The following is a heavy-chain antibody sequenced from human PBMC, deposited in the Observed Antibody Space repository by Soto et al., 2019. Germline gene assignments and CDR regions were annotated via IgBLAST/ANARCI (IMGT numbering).Heavy chain of an antibody. J-gene: IGHJ6*02. CDR2: INPNSGGT. Sequence: ASVKVSCKASGYTFTGYYMHWVRQAPGQGLEWMGWINPNSGGTNYAQKFQGWVTMTRDTSISTAYMELSRLRSDDTAVYYCARYSLDCISTSCYEEGAGSMDVWGQGTTVTVSS. D-gene: IGHD2-2*01. CDR3: ARYSLDCISTSCYEEGAGSMDV. V-gene: IGHV1-2*04. CDR1: GYTFTGYY.